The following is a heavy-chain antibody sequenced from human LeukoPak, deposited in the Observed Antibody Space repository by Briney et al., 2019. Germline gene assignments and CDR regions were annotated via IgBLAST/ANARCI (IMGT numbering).Heavy chain of an antibody. V-gene: IGHV3-7*01. D-gene: IGHD3-3*01. J-gene: IGHJ3*02. CDR3: ASIPVAYDFWSGYEDAFDI. Sequence: GGSLRLSCAASGFTFSSYWMSWVRQAPGKGLEWVANIKQDGSEKYYVDSVKGRFTISRDNARNSLYLQMNSLRAEDTAVYYCASIPVAYDFWSGYEDAFDIWGQGTMVTVSS. CDR1: GFTFSSYW. CDR2: IKQDGSEK.